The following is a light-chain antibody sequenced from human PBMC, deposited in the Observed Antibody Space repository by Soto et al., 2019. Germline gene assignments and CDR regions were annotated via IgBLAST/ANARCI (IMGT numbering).Light chain of an antibody. V-gene: IGKV3-15*01. Sequence: IVMTQSPATLSVSPGESATLSCRASQSINSNLAWYQQKPGQAPRLLMFRASIRATGFPARFSGSGSGTEFNITISSLQSADSAMDYCQQYNNWPRATFGGGTKVEIK. CDR1: QSINSN. J-gene: IGKJ4*01. CDR3: QQYNNWPRAT. CDR2: RAS.